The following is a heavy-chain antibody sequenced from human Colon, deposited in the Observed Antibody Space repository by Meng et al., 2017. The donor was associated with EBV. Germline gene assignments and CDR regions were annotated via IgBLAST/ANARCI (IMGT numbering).Heavy chain of an antibody. J-gene: IGHJ4*02. CDR3: ARGKQDAWELLAY. CDR1: GVSISSNIR. D-gene: IGHD1-26*01. V-gene: IGHV4-4*02. CDR2: IDDSGST. Sequence: QVQLKESGPGRVKPSGTLSLTCGVSGVSISSNIRWTWVRQPPGKGLEWIGDIDDSGSTNYNPSLNSRISISLDKSKNHFSLKVNSVTAADTAVYYCARGKQDAWELLAYWGQGALVTVSS.